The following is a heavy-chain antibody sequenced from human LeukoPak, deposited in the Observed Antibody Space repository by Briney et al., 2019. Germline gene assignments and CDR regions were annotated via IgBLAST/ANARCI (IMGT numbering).Heavy chain of an antibody. CDR2: ISAYNGNT. D-gene: IGHD3-22*01. J-gene: IGHJ6*03. CDR3: ARAYYDSSGYYSSYYYYMDV. CDR1: GYTFTSYG. V-gene: IGHV1-18*01. Sequence: ASVKVSCKASGYTFTSYGISWVRQAPGQGLEWMGWISAYNGNTNYAQKLQGRVTMTTDTSTSTAYMELRSLRSDDTAVYYCARAYYDSSGYYSSYYYYMDVWGKGTTVTVSS.